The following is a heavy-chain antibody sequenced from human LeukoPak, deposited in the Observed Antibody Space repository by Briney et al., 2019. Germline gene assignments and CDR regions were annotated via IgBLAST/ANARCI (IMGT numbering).Heavy chain of an antibody. J-gene: IGHJ4*02. CDR3: ARDLLNYGADVVDF. Sequence: GGSLRLSSAVSGFTFSDYYRSWIRQAPGKGLEWVSYISGVSTYTNYADSVKGRFTISRDNAKNSLYLQMNNLRAEDTAVYYCARDLLNYGADVVDFWGQGTLVTVSS. V-gene: IGHV3-11*05. CDR2: ISGVSTYT. CDR1: GFTFSDYY. D-gene: IGHD4-17*01.